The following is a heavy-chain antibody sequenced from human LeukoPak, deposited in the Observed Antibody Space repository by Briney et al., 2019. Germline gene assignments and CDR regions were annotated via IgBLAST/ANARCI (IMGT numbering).Heavy chain of an antibody. CDR1: GFTFSSYW. CDR2: IKQEGSEK. D-gene: IGHD3-16*01. V-gene: IGHV3-7*01. Sequence: GGSLRLSCAASGFTFSSYWMTWVRQAPGKGLEWVANIKQEGSEKYYVDSVKGRFTISRDNAKNSLYLQMSSLRAEDTAVYYCVRDYDYSEWYWGDWGQGTLVTVS. CDR3: VRDYDYSEWYWGD. J-gene: IGHJ4*02.